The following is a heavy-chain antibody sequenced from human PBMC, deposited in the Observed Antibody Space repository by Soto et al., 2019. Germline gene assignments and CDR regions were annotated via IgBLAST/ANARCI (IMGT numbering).Heavy chain of an antibody. J-gene: IGHJ5*02. Sequence: RGSLRLSCAASGFTFSSYAMSWVRQAPGKGLEWVSAISGSGGSTYYADSVKGRFTISRDNSKNTLYLQMNSLRAEDTAVYYCAKDPYCSSTSCSNWFDPWGQGTLVTVSS. V-gene: IGHV3-23*01. CDR3: AKDPYCSSTSCSNWFDP. CDR1: GFTFSSYA. D-gene: IGHD2-2*01. CDR2: ISGSGGST.